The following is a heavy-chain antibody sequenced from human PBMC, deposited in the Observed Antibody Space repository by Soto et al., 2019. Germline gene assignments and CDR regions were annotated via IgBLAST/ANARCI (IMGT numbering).Heavy chain of an antibody. Sequence: QLQLQESGPGLVKPSDTLSLTCAVSGGSISSSNFYWGWFRQPPGKGVEWIGSFRFGGSTHYNPSPKSRVTISVATSKSQFYLKLRSVTATDTAVYYCAKDDSCYSCGAWGHGALVTVSS. V-gene: IGHV4-39*01. J-gene: IGHJ4*01. CDR3: AKDDSCYSCGA. CDR1: GGSISSSNFY. CDR2: FRFGGST. D-gene: IGHD2-15*01.